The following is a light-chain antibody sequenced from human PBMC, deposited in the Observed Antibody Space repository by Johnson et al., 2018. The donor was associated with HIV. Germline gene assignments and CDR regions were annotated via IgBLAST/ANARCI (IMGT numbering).Light chain of an antibody. CDR3: QSWDSSLSVGSYVVYV. CDR1: ISNIESYF. CDR2: EDN. Sequence: QSVLTQPPSVSAAPGQRVNISCSGTISNIESYFVSWYQQLPGAAPTLLIYEDNKRPSGIPDRFSGSKSGATATLGITGLQTGDEADYYCQSWDSSLSVGSYVVYVFGTGTKVTVL. V-gene: IGLV1-51*02. J-gene: IGLJ1*01.